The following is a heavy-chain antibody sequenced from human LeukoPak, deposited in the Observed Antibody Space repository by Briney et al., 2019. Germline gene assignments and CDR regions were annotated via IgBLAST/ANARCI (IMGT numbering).Heavy chain of an antibody. D-gene: IGHD2-2*02. CDR1: GGSFSGYY. V-gene: IGHV4-34*01. J-gene: IGHJ5*02. Sequence: SETLSLTRAVYGGSFSGYYWSWIRQPPGKGLEWIGEINHSGSTNYNPSLKSRVTISVDTSKNQFSLKLSSVTAADTAVYYCARGLRYCSSTCCYRGGQLNWFDPWGQGTLVTVSS. CDR3: ARGLRYCSSTCCYRGGQLNWFDP. CDR2: INHSGST.